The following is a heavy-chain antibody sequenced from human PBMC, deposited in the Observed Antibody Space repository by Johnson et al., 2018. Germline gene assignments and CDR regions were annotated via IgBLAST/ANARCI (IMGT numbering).Heavy chain of an antibody. Sequence: VQLVGSGGGLVQPGGSLRLSCAASGFNFRISWMSWIRQTPEKGLEWVAVIKADGSEKYYVDSVEGRFTISKDNVNNSVSLQMNSLRAEDTAVYYCAKDGGWHPDSWGLGTLVTVSS. CDR1: GFNFRISW. CDR3: AKDGGWHPDS. J-gene: IGHJ4*02. V-gene: IGHV3-7*01. CDR2: IKADGSEK. D-gene: IGHD6-19*01.